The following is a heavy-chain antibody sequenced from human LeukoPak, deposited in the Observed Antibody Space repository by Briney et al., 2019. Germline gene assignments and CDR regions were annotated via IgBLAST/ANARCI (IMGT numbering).Heavy chain of an antibody. D-gene: IGHD2-2*01. CDR3: ARVSGYCSSTSCYLYYYYGMDV. Sequence: PGGSLRLSCAASGFTFSSYSMNWVRQAPGKGLEWVSSISSSSSYIYYADSVKGRFTISRDNAKNSLYLQMNSLRAEDTAVYYCARVSGYCSSTSCYLYYYYGMDVWGQGTTVTVSS. CDR2: ISSSSSYI. V-gene: IGHV3-21*01. CDR1: GFTFSSYS. J-gene: IGHJ6*02.